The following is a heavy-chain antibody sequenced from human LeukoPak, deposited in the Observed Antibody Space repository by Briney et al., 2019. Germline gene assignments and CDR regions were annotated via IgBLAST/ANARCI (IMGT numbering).Heavy chain of an antibody. CDR3: ASGSGIVGAAFDY. V-gene: IGHV3-48*04. Sequence: PGGSLRLSCAASGFTFSSYSMNWVRQAPGKGLEWVSYISSSGSTIYYADSVKGRFTISRDNAKNSLYLQMNSLRAEDTAVYYCASGSGIVGAAFDYWGQGTLVTVSS. CDR2: ISSSGSTI. D-gene: IGHD1-26*01. CDR1: GFTFSSYS. J-gene: IGHJ4*02.